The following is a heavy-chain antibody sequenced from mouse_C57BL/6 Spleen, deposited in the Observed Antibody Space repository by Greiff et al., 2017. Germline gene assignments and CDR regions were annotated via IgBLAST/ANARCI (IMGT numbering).Heavy chain of an antibody. J-gene: IGHJ1*03. Sequence: EVQVVESEGGLVQPGSSMKLSCTASGFTFSDYYMAWVRQVPEKGLEWVANINYDGSSTYYLDSLKSRFIISRDNAKNILYLQMSSLKSEDTATYYCARGESDGYYWYFDVWGTGTTVTVSS. CDR3: ARGESDGYYWYFDV. CDR1: GFTFSDYY. V-gene: IGHV5-16*01. D-gene: IGHD2-3*01. CDR2: INYDGSST.